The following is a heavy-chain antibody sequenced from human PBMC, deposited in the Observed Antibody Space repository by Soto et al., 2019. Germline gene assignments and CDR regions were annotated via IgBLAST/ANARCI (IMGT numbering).Heavy chain of an antibody. CDR1: GFTFSSYW. J-gene: IGHJ4*02. D-gene: IGHD4-4*01. CDR2: INSDGSST. V-gene: IGHV3-74*01. Sequence: PGGSLRLSCAASGFTFSSYWMHWVRQAPGKGLVWVSRINSDGSSTIYADSVKGRFTVSRDNARNTLYLQMSSLRAEDTAVYYCVRVVGYSIPDVWGPGTLVTV. CDR3: VRVVGYSIPDV.